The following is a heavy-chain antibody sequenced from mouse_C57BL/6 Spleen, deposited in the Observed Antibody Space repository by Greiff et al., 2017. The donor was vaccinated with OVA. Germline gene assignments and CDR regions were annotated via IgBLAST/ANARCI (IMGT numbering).Heavy chain of an antibody. D-gene: IGHD1-1*01. CDR3: ARRYGSSSSDFDY. J-gene: IGHJ2*01. V-gene: IGHV1-81*01. Sequence: QVQLQQSGAELARPGASVKLSCKASGYTFTSYGISWVKQRTGQGLEWIGEIYPRSGNTYYNEKFKGKATLTADKSSSTAYMELRSLTSEDSAVYFCARRYGSSSSDFDYWGQGTTLTVSS. CDR2: IYPRSGNT. CDR1: GYTFTSYG.